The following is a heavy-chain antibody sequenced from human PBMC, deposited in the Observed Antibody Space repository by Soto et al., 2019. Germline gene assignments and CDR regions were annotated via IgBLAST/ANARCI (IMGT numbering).Heavy chain of an antibody. J-gene: IGHJ4*02. CDR2: INPNNGNT. D-gene: IGHD3-3*01. Sequence: DSLKVSCKGAWCTFREYATSCALQATGQGLQWMGWINPNNGNTSYAQKFQGRVTMTRNTSMSTAYMELSSLRSEDTAVYYCAREKSGYYDYWGQGTLVTVSS. V-gene: IGHV1-8*01. CDR1: WCTFREYA. CDR3: AREKSGYYDY.